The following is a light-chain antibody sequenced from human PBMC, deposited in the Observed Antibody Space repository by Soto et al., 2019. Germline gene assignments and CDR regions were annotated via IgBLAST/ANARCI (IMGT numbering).Light chain of an antibody. CDR2: GAS. V-gene: IGKV3-20*01. Sequence: EIVLTQSPGTLSLSPGERATLSCRASQSVSSSYLAWYQQKPGQAPRLLIYGASSRATGIPDRFSGSGSGTDLTLTISRLEPEDFAVYYCQRYGSYSWAFGQGTKVEIK. J-gene: IGKJ1*01. CDR1: QSVSSSY. CDR3: QRYGSYSWA.